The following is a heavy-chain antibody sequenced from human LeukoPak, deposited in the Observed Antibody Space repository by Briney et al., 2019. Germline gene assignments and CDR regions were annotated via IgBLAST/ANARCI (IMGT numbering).Heavy chain of an antibody. CDR2: ISYDGSNK. V-gene: IGHV3-30*03. CDR3: AVIAVAGTSFDY. Sequence: GGSLRLSCAASGFTFSSYGMHWVRQASGKGLEWVAVISYDGSNKYYADSVKGRFTISRDNSKNTLYLQMNSLRAEDTAVYYCAVIAVAGTSFDYWGQGTLVTVSS. CDR1: GFTFSSYG. D-gene: IGHD6-19*01. J-gene: IGHJ4*02.